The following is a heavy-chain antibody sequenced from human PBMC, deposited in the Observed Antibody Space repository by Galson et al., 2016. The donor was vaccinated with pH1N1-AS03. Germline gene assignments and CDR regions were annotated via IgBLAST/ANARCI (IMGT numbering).Heavy chain of an antibody. V-gene: IGHV3-23*01. D-gene: IGHD6-13*01. J-gene: IGHJ4*02. CDR2: ISGIGTST. Sequence: SLRLSCAASGFTFKNYAMSWVRQAPGKGLEWVSVISGIGTSTYYAASVKGRFSISRDNARNTLSLQMDGLRAEDTAVYYCAKDRSSWPPGWGSVDSWGQGTLVTVSS. CDR1: GFTFKNYA. CDR3: AKDRSSWPPGWGSVDS.